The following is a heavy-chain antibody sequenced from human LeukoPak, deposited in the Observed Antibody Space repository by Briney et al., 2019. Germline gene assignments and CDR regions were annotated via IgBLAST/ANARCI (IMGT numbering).Heavy chain of an antibody. V-gene: IGHV4-34*01. J-gene: IGHJ4*02. D-gene: IGHD3-10*01. CDR1: GRSFSDYY. CDR2: INPSGTT. Sequence: SETLSLTCAVYGRSFSDYYWSWIRQPPGKGQEWIGEINPSGTTIYDPSLNSRVNISVDTSKRQFSLTLSPVTAADTALYYCASSAGYYPFHYWGQGTLVTVSS. CDR3: ASSAGYYPFHY.